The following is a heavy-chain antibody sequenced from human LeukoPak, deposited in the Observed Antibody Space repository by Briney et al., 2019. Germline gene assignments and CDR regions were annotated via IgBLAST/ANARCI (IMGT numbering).Heavy chain of an antibody. CDR1: GFTFSSYG. CDR3: AKSLYYYGSGSYLDY. Sequence: GGSLRLSCAASGFTFSSYGMHWVRQAPGKGLEWVAFIRYDGSNKYYADSVKGRFTISRDNSKNTLYLQMNSLRAEDTAVYYCAKSLYYYGSGSYLDYWGQGTLVTVSS. CDR2: IRYDGSNK. V-gene: IGHV3-30*02. D-gene: IGHD3-10*01. J-gene: IGHJ4*02.